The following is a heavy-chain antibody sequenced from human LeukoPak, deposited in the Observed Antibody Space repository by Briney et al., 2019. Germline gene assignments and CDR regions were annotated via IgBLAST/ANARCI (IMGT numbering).Heavy chain of an antibody. D-gene: IGHD6-19*01. Sequence: GGSLRLSCAASGFTFSGSAMHWVRQASGKGLEWVGRIRSKANSYATAYAASVKGRFTISRDDSKNTAYLQMNSLKTEDTAVYYCTRHPERRSGWYPNGMDVWGQGTTVTVSS. V-gene: IGHV3-73*01. CDR3: TRHPERRSGWYPNGMDV. CDR2: IRSKANSYAT. CDR1: GFTFSGSA. J-gene: IGHJ6*02.